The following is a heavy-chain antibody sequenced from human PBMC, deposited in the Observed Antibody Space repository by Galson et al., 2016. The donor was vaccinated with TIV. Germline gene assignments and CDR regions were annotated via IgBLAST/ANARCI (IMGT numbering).Heavy chain of an antibody. CDR2: IVGTGGTT. Sequence: SLRLSCAASGFTFSSYAMHWVRQAPGKGLEWVSGIVGTGGTTYYADSVKGRFSISSDNSKNTRYLQMNSLRGEDTALYYCTRRKNYGGDAFDLWGQGTLVTVSS. CDR1: GFTFSSYA. J-gene: IGHJ3*01. CDR3: TRRKNYGGDAFDL. V-gene: IGHV3-23*01. D-gene: IGHD4-23*01.